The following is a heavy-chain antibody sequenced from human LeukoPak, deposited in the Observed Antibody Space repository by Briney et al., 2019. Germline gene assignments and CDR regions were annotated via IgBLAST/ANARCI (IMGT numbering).Heavy chain of an antibody. Sequence: GASVKVSCTASGYTFTGYYMHWVRQAPGQGLEWMGWINPNSGGTNYAQKFQGWVTMTRDTSISTAYMELSRLRSDDTAVYYCARAVSYGTAAYDYWGQGTLVTVSS. CDR3: ARAVSYGTAAYDY. J-gene: IGHJ4*02. CDR1: GYTFTGYY. CDR2: INPNSGGT. V-gene: IGHV1-2*04. D-gene: IGHD1-26*01.